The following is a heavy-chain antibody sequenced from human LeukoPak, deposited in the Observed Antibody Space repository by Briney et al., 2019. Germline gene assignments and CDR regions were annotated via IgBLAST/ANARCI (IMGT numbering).Heavy chain of an antibody. D-gene: IGHD3-22*01. J-gene: IGHJ4*02. V-gene: IGHV1-46*01. Sequence: ASVKVSCKASGYTFTSYYMHWVRQAPGQGLEWMGIINPSGGSTSYAQKFQGRVTMTRDTSTSTVYMELSSLRSEDTAVYYCAREENYYDSSGTPTPDDYWGQGTLVTVSS. CDR3: AREENYYDSSGTPTPDDY. CDR1: GYTFTSYY. CDR2: INPSGGST.